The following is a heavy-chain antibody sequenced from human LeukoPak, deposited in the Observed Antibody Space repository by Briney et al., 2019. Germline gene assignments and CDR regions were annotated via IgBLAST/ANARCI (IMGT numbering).Heavy chain of an antibody. CDR2: MNPNSGNT. J-gene: IGHJ5*02. CDR1: GYTSTSYD. Sequence: GASVTVSCKASGYTSTSYDINWVRQAPGQGLEWMGWMNPNSGNTGYAQKFQGRVTMTRNTSISTAYMELSSLRSEDTAVYYCARGRVAGTGWFDPWGQGTLVTVSS. D-gene: IGHD6-19*01. CDR3: ARGRVAGTGWFDP. V-gene: IGHV1-8*01.